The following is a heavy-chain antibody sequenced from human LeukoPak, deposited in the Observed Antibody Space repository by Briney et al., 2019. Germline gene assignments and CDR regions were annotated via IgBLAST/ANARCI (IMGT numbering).Heavy chain of an antibody. Sequence: PLETLSLTCAVSGGSFSGYYWTWIRQPPGKGLEWIGEINHSGSANYNPSLKSRVTISLDTSKNQFSLNLSSVTAADTAVYYCARGQGTVTTHWGQGTLVTVSS. CDR3: ARGQGTVTTH. V-gene: IGHV4-34*01. J-gene: IGHJ4*02. CDR1: GGSFSGYY. D-gene: IGHD4-17*01. CDR2: INHSGSA.